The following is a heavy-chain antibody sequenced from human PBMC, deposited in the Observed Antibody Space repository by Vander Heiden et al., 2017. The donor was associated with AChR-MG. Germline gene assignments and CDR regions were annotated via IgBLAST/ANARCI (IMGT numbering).Heavy chain of an antibody. V-gene: IGHV3-53*02. CDR2: IYGCGST. CDR1: GFTVGSSY. Sequence: EVQLVETGGGLIQPGGSLSLSCAAPGFTVGSSYMSWVRQAPGKGLEWVSVIYGCGSTYYADSVKGRFTISRDNSKNTLYLQMNSLRAEDTAVYYCARDYCGGDCNWFDPWGQGTLVTVSS. D-gene: IGHD2-21*02. CDR3: ARDYCGGDCNWFDP. J-gene: IGHJ5*02.